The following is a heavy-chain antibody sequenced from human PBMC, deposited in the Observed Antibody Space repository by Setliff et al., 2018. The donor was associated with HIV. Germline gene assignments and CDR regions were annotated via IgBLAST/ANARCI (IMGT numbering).Heavy chain of an antibody. Sequence: SETLSLTCTVSGGSFTDYYWIWIRQPPGKGLEWIGSIYYSGSTNYNPSLKSRVTILVDSSRNQFSLRLSSVTAADTAVYYCARHRYYDILFDPWGQGTLVTVSS. CDR2: IYYSGST. CDR3: ARHRYYDILFDP. CDR1: GGSFTDYY. V-gene: IGHV4-59*08. D-gene: IGHD3-9*01. J-gene: IGHJ5*02.